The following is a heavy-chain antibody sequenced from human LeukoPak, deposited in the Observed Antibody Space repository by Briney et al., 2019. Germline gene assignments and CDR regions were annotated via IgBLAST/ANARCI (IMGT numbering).Heavy chain of an antibody. V-gene: IGHV3-23*01. D-gene: IGHD3-10*01. CDR2: ISGSGGST. CDR3: ATGYGSGSYYNVPIYYYYYYMDV. Sequence: GGSLRLSCAASGFTFSSYAMSWVRQAPGKGLEWVSAISGSGGSTYYADSVKGRFTISRDNPKNTLYLQMNSPRAEDTAVYYCATGYGSGSYYNVPIYYYYYYMDVWGKGTTVTISS. J-gene: IGHJ6*03. CDR1: GFTFSSYA.